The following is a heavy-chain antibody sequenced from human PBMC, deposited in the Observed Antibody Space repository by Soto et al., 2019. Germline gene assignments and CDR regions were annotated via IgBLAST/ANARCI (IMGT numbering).Heavy chain of an antibody. CDR3: ATHKVNCSSTSCYDRYYYYYMDV. D-gene: IGHD2-2*01. V-gene: IGHV5-51*01. J-gene: IGHJ6*03. Sequence: GESLKISCKGSGYSFTSYWIGWVRQMPGKGLEWMGIIHPGDSDTRYSPSFQGQVTISADKSISTAYLQWSSLKASDTAMYYCATHKVNCSSTSCYDRYYYYYMDVWGKGTTVTVSS. CDR2: IHPGDSDT. CDR1: GYSFTSYW.